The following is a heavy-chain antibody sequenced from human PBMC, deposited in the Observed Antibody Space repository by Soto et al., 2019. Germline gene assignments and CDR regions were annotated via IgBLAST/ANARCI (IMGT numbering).Heavy chain of an antibody. V-gene: IGHV3-23*01. CDR2: ISGSVSST. D-gene: IGHD6-19*01. Sequence: GGSLRLSCAASGFTFSSYAMIWVRQAPGKGLEWVSAISGSVSSTYYADSVKGRFTISRDNSKNTLYLQMNSLRAEDTAVYYCAKDKEDSSGWYLDYWGQGTLVTVSS. CDR3: AKDKEDSSGWYLDY. CDR1: GFTFSSYA. J-gene: IGHJ4*02.